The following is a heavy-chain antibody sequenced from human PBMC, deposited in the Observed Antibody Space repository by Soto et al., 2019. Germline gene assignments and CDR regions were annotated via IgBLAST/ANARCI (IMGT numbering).Heavy chain of an antibody. D-gene: IGHD3-22*01. CDR2: ISYDGSNK. J-gene: IGHJ4*02. Sequence: GGSLRLSCAASGFTFSSYAMHWVRQAPGKGLEWVAVISYDGSNKYYADSVKGRFTISRDNSKNTLYLQMNSLRAEDTAVYYCAREGDGLSYDSSGYCDYWGQGTLVTVYS. CDR3: AREGDGLSYDSSGYCDY. V-gene: IGHV3-30-3*01. CDR1: GFTFSSYA.